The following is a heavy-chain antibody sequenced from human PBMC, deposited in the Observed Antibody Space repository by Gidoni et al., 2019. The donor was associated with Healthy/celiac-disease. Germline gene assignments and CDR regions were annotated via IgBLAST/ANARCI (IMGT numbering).Heavy chain of an antibody. Sequence: EVQLVESGGGLVQPGGSLRLSCAASGFTFSSYEMNWVRQAPGKGLEWVSYISSSGSTIYYADSVKGRFTISRDNAKNSLYLQMNSLRAEDTAVYYCARGGTDPFFDYWGQGTLVTVSS. D-gene: IGHD1-26*01. CDR2: ISSSGSTI. CDR1: GFTFSSYE. V-gene: IGHV3-48*03. J-gene: IGHJ4*02. CDR3: ARGGTDPFFDY.